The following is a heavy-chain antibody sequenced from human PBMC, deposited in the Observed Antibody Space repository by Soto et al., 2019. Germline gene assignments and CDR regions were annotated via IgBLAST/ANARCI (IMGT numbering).Heavy chain of an antibody. CDR1: GGIFSTYA. CDR2: IIPIFGTP. D-gene: IGHD3-10*01. Sequence: QVQLVQSGAEVKKPGSSVKVSCKASGGIFSTYAISWLRQAAGQGLEWMGGIIPIFGTPNYARRFQGRVTITADESTSTAYMELRRLRSEDIAVYYCARDRDADGSGNYYNRIDFWGQGTLVTVSS. CDR3: ARDRDADGSGNYYNRIDF. J-gene: IGHJ4*02. V-gene: IGHV1-69*01.